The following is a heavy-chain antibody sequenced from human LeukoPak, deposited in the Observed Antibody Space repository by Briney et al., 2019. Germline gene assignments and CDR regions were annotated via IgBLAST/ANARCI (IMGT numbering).Heavy chain of an antibody. CDR1: GFTFSNFA. D-gene: IGHD4-17*01. J-gene: IGHJ4*02. Sequence: GGALRLSCAASGFTFSNFAMTWVRQAPGKGREWVSFIVGSSSTYYADSVKGRFTISRDNAKNSLYLQMNILRADDTAVYYCATSSVTTGIDFDCWGQGTLVTVSS. CDR2: IVGSSST. CDR3: ATSSVTTGIDFDC. V-gene: IGHV3-69-1*02.